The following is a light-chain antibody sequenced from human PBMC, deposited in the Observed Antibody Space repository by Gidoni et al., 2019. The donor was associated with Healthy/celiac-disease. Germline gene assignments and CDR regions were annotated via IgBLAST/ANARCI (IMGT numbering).Light chain of an antibody. V-gene: IGKV4-1*01. J-gene: IGKJ2*01. CDR3: QHYYSTPPT. CDR2: WAS. CDR1: QSVLYSSNNKNF. Sequence: DIVMTQSPDSLAVSLGERATINCKSSQSVLYSSNNKNFLAWYQQKPGQPPKLLIYWASTRESGVPDRFSGSGSGTDFTLTISSLQAEDVAVYFCQHYYSTPPTFXXXTKLEIK.